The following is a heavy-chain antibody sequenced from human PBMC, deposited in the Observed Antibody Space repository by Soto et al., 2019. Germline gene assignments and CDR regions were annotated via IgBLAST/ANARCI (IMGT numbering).Heavy chain of an antibody. CDR3: ARMGDVPYYYYGMDV. CDR1: GYTYSTYG. Sequence: QVQLVQSGAEVKKPGASVKVSCKASGYTYSTYGIRGVRQAPGQGLEWMGWINGYNGNRNYAPKLQGRITMTTDTSTTTAYMELRSLRSDDTAVYYCARMGDVPYYYYGMDVWGQGTTVTVSS. D-gene: IGHD3-16*01. J-gene: IGHJ6*02. V-gene: IGHV1-18*01. CDR2: INGYNGNR.